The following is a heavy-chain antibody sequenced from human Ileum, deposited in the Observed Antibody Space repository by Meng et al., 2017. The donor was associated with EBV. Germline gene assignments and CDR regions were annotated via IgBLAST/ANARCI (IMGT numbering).Heavy chain of an antibody. CDR3: ARRDTVWFDP. J-gene: IGHJ5*02. V-gene: IGHV4-39*01. Sequence: LHLQESDPGLVTPSETLALTCSFCGGSIYSYSYDWGWIRQPPGKGLEWIETIYHTGSTYYNPSLTSRVTISVDTSKNEFSLKVTSVTAADTSLYYCARRDTVWFDPWGRGTLVTVSS. CDR1: GGSIYSYSYD. CDR2: IYHTGST.